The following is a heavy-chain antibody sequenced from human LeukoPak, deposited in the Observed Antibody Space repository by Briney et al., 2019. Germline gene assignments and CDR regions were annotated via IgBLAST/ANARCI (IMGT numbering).Heavy chain of an antibody. D-gene: IGHD5-12*01. CDR3: ARGPTVRGYSGYLPDY. CDR2: ISAYNGNT. Sequence: ASVKVSCKASGYTFTNYGISWVRQAPGQGLEWMGWISAYNGNTNYAQKLQGRVTMTTDTSTSTAYMELRSLRSDDTAVYYCARGPTVRGYSGYLPDYWGQGTLVTVSS. CDR1: GYTFTNYG. J-gene: IGHJ4*02. V-gene: IGHV1-18*01.